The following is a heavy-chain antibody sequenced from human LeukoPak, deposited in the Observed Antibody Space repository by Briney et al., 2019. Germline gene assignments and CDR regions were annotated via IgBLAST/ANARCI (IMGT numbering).Heavy chain of an antibody. Sequence: GGSLRLSCAASGFHVITYYMNWFRQAPGKGLEWVSSISSSSSYIYYVDSVKGRFTISRDNAKNSLYLQMNSLRAEDTAVYYCARDRLLEDRDYSSYYYMDVWGKGTTVTVSS. J-gene: IGHJ6*03. V-gene: IGHV3-21*01. CDR1: GFHVITYY. D-gene: IGHD1-1*01. CDR3: ARDRLLEDRDYSSYYYMDV. CDR2: ISSSSSYI.